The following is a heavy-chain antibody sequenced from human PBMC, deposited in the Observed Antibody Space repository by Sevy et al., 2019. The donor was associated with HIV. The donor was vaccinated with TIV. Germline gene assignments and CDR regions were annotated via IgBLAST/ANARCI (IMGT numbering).Heavy chain of an antibody. V-gene: IGHV1-24*01. D-gene: IGHD3-22*01. Sequence: ASVKVSCKVSGYTLTGLSMHWVRQAPGKGLEWMGRFDPEDGETIYAQNFQGRVTLTEDTYRDTAYMELSSLRYEDTAVYYCATAREYYQDSSGYLDFWGQGTLVTVSS. CDR2: FDPEDGET. CDR3: ATAREYYQDSSGYLDF. CDR1: GYTLTGLS. J-gene: IGHJ4*02.